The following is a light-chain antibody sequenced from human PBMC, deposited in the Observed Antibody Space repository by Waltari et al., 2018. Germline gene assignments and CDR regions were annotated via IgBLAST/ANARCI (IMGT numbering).Light chain of an antibody. CDR3: AAWDDSLSVSYV. J-gene: IGLJ1*01. Sequence: QSVLTQPPSASGTPGQTVTISCSGTNSNIERNSVFWYQPLPGTAPKLLIDRSNQRPSGVPDRFSGSNSGTSASLAISGLRSEDEAEYYCAAWDDSLSVSYVFGSGTKVTV. CDR1: NSNIERNS. CDR2: RSN. V-gene: IGLV1-47*01.